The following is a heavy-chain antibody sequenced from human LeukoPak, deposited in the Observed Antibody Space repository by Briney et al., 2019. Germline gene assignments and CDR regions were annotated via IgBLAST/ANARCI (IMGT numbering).Heavy chain of an antibody. CDR2: ISYGGSNK. D-gene: IGHD6-13*01. J-gene: IGHJ4*02. CDR1: GFTFNNYG. CDR3: AKDQDVAAAGTWGSIDY. Sequence: SGGSLRLSCTASGFTFNNYGIHWARQAPGKGLEWVAVISYGGSNKYYVESVKGRFTISRDNSKNTLYLQMNSLGAEDTAVYYCAKDQDVAAAGTWGSIDYWGQGTLVTVSS. V-gene: IGHV3-30*18.